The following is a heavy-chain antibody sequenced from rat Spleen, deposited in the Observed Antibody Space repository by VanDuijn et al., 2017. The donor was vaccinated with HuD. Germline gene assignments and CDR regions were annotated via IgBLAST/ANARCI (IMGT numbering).Heavy chain of an antibody. CDR3: SRSYNSGYDFDY. Sequence: EVQLVESDGGLVQPGRSLKLSCEASGFTFSNYGMAWVRQTPTKGLEWVASINTGGGTYYPDSVKGRFTISRDNAKSTLYLQMNSLRSEDTATYYCSRSYNSGYDFDYWGQGVMVTVSS. D-gene: IGHD4-3*01. CDR2: INTGGGT. CDR1: GFTFSNYG. V-gene: IGHV5S13*01. J-gene: IGHJ2*01.